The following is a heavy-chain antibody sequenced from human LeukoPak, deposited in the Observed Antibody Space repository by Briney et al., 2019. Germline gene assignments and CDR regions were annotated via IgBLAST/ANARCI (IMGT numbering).Heavy chain of an antibody. CDR3: AREPVTGSVY. V-gene: IGHV3-21*01. D-gene: IGHD4-17*01. Sequence: GGSLRLSCAASGFTFSSYSMNLVRQAPGKGLEWVSSISSSSSYIYYADSVKGRFTISRDNAKNSLYLQMNSLRAGDTAVYYCAREPVTGSVYWGQGTLVTVSS. CDR1: GFTFSSYS. CDR2: ISSSSSYI. J-gene: IGHJ4*02.